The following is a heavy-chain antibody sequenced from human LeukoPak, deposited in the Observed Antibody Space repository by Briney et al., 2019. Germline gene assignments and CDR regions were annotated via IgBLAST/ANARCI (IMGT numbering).Heavy chain of an antibody. CDR3: ARDGGTYYYDSSGNDAFDI. CDR1: GFTFSDYY. CDR2: ISSSGSTI. V-gene: IGHV3-11*04. J-gene: IGHJ3*02. Sequence: PGGSLRLSCAASGFTFSDYYMSWIRQAPGKGLEWVSYISSSGSTIYYADSVKGRFTISRDNAKNSLYLQMNSLRAEDTAVYYCARDGGTYYYDSSGNDAFDIWGQGTMVTVSS. D-gene: IGHD3-22*01.